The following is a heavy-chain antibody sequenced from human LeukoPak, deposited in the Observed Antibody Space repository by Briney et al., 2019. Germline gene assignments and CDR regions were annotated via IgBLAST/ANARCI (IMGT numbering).Heavy chain of an antibody. CDR2: ISPSSTRI. CDR1: GFTFNYYG. V-gene: IGHV3-48*04. Sequence: GGSLRLSCAAYGFTFNYYGLSCVRQAPGKGLEWVSYISPSSTRIDYAAYVRGRFTISRDNAKSSLYLQVNSLRAEDTPVYYCARDELAVADYWGKGHLVTVSS. CDR3: ARDELAVADY. J-gene: IGHJ4*02. D-gene: IGHD4-23*01.